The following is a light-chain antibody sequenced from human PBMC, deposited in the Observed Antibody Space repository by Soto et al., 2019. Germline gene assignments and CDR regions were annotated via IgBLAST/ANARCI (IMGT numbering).Light chain of an antibody. CDR1: QGISSY. J-gene: IGKJ1*01. CDR3: QQSYSTPLT. Sequence: DIQLTQSPSFLSASVVYIFTITLRASQGISSYLAWYQQKPGKAPKLLIYAASTLQSGVPSRFSGSGSGTDFTLTISSLQPEDFATYYCQQSYSTPLTFGQGTKVDIK. V-gene: IGKV1-39*01. CDR2: AAS.